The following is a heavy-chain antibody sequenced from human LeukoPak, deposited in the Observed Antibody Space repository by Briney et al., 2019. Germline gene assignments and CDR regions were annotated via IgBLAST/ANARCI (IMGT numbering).Heavy chain of an antibody. CDR1: GFTFSSYS. Sequence: PGGSLRLSCAASGFTFSSYSMNWVRQAPGKGLEWVSYISSSSSTIYYADSVKGRFTISRDNAKNSLYLQMNSLRAEDTAVYYCAKDLPESMVRGVIITGIDAFDIWGQGTMVTVSS. CDR3: AKDLPESMVRGVIITGIDAFDI. V-gene: IGHV3-48*04. CDR2: ISSSSSTI. D-gene: IGHD3-10*01. J-gene: IGHJ3*02.